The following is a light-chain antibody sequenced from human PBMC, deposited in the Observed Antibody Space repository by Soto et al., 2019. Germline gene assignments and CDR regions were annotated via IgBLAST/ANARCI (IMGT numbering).Light chain of an antibody. V-gene: IGLV1-51*02. CDR3: GSWDSSQSAVV. Sequence: QSVLTQPPSVSAAPGQKVTISCSGYSSNVGNHYVSWYQQFPGTAPQLLIYENYQRPSGIPDRFSGSKSGMSATLAITGLQTGDEADYYCGSWDSSQSAVVFGGGTKLTVL. CDR1: SSNVGNHY. J-gene: IGLJ2*01. CDR2: ENY.